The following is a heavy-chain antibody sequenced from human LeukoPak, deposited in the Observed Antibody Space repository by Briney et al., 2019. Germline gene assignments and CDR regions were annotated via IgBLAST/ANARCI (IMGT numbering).Heavy chain of an antibody. CDR1: GFTFSSYE. D-gene: IGHD3-22*01. V-gene: IGHV3-48*03. CDR2: ISSSGSTI. CDR3: ARDYYDSSGYPNGFAP. J-gene: IGHJ5*02. Sequence: GGSLRLSCAASGFTFSSYEMNWVRQAPGKGLEWVSYISSSGSTIYYADSVKGRFTISRDNAKNSLYLQMNSLRAEDTAVYYGARDYYDSSGYPNGFAPGGQGTLVTVSS.